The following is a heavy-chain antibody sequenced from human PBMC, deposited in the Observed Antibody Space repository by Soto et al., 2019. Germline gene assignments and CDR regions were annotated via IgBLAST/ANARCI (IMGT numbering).Heavy chain of an antibody. CDR3: ARTDTAMVTHYHY. CDR1: GFTFSSYA. Sequence: GGSLRLSCAASGFTFSSYAMHWVRQAPGKGLEWVAVISYDGSNKYYADSVKGRFTISRDNSKNTLYLQMNSLRAEDTAVYYCARTDTAMVTHYHYWGQGTLVTVSS. CDR2: ISYDGSNK. J-gene: IGHJ4*02. D-gene: IGHD5-18*01. V-gene: IGHV3-30-3*01.